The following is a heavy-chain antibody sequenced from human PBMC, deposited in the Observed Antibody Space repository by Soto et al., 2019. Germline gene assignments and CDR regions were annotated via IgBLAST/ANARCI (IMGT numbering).Heavy chain of an antibody. CDR3: AREGDDRHFFFDS. CDR2: IYTGGNT. CDR1: GRSMISYY. V-gene: IGHV4-4*07. Sequence: SETLSLTCNVSGRSMISYYWSWIRQPAGKGLEWIGRIYTGGNTNYNPSLKSRVTMSVDTSKSQFSLSLTSVTAADTAVYYCAREGDDRHFFFDSWGQGTLVTVS. J-gene: IGHJ4*02. D-gene: IGHD3-3*02.